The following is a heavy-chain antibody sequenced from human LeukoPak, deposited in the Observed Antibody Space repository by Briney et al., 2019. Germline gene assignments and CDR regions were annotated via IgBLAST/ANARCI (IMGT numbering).Heavy chain of an antibody. D-gene: IGHD6-19*01. CDR3: ARGSGRGYYYYYGMDV. V-gene: IGHV1-46*01. J-gene: IGHJ6*04. CDR1: GYTFTSYY. CDR2: INPSGGST. Sequence: ASVKVSCKASGYTFTSYYMHWVRQAPGQGLEWMGIINPSGGSTSYAQKFQGRVTMTRDTSTSTVYMELSSLRSEDTAVYYCARGSGRGYYYYYGMDVWGKGTAVTVSS.